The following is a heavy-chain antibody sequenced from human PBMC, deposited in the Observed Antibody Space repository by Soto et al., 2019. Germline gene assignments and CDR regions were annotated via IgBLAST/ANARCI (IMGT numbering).Heavy chain of an antibody. V-gene: IGHV1-18*01. Sequence: ASVKVSCKASGYTFITYGVSWVRQAPGQGLDWLGWISTYNGNTRYAERLQGRVTMTTDTTTNTAYMELRNLRSDDTAVYYCARGPTDYYDNSANYFLYYWGQGTLVTVSS. CDR1: GYTFITYG. D-gene: IGHD3-22*01. CDR2: ISTYNGNT. CDR3: ARGPTDYYDNSANYFLYY. J-gene: IGHJ4*02.